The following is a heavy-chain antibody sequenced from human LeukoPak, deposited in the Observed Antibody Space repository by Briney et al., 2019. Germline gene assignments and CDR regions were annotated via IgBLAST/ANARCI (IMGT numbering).Heavy chain of an antibody. Sequence: SVKVSCKAFGGTFSSYAISWVRQAPGQGLEWMGGIIPIFGTANYAQKFQGRVTITAGESTSTAYMELSSLRSEDTAVYYCARDPGNVAAAERGYGMDVWGKGTTVTVSS. J-gene: IGHJ6*04. CDR3: ARDPGNVAAAERGYGMDV. V-gene: IGHV1-69*13. CDR1: GGTFSSYA. CDR2: IIPIFGTA. D-gene: IGHD6-13*01.